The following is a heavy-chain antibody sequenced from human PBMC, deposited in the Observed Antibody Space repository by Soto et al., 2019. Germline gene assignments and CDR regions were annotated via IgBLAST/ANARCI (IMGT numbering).Heavy chain of an antibody. Sequence: PGGSLRLSCAASGFTFTGYSMNWVRQSPGKGLEWVSSISSTTNYIYYGDSMKGRFTISRDNAKNSLYLEMNSLRAEDTAVYYCARESEDLTSNFDYWGRGTLVTVSS. CDR2: ISSTTNYI. J-gene: IGHJ4*02. V-gene: IGHV3-21*06. CDR1: GFTFTGYS. CDR3: ARESEDLTSNFDY.